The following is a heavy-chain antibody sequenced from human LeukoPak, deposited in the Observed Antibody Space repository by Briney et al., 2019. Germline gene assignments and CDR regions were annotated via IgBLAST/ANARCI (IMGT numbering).Heavy chain of an antibody. CDR1: GFTVSSNY. V-gene: IGHV3-30-3*01. D-gene: IGHD1-26*01. Sequence: PGGSLRLSCAASGFTVSSNYMSWVRQAPGTGLEWVTLITNDGDNKYYTDSVKGRFTISRDNTKNTVYLQMNNLRVEDTAVYFCARDPVSVGFRINSDFWGQGTLVTVSS. J-gene: IGHJ4*02. CDR2: ITNDGDNK. CDR3: ARDPVSVGFRINSDF.